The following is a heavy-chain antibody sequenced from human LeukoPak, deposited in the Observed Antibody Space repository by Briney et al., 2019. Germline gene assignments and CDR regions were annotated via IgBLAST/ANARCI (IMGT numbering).Heavy chain of an antibody. V-gene: IGHV3-7*01. J-gene: IGHJ4*02. CDR3: ARRACYFDY. Sequence: PGGSLRLSCAASGFTFSDYWMSWVRQAPGKGLEWVANIRQDGSEKYYVDSVKGRFTISRDNAENSLYLQMNSLRAEDTAVYYCARRACYFDYWGQGTLVPVSS. CDR1: GFTFSDYW. CDR2: IRQDGSEK.